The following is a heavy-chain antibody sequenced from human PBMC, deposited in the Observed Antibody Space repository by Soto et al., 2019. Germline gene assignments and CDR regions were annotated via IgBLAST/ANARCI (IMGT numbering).Heavy chain of an antibody. CDR2: LNDSGGT. J-gene: IGHJ1*01. V-gene: IGHV4-34*01. CDR1: GGSFSGCY. Sequence: SETLSLTCAVYGGSFSGCYWSWIRQPPGKGLEWIGGLNDSGGTNYNASLKSRVSISGDTSKNQFSLKLSFVTAADTAVYYCARGRGGVQHWGQGTLVTGSS. CDR3: ARGRGGVQH. D-gene: IGHD3-10*01.